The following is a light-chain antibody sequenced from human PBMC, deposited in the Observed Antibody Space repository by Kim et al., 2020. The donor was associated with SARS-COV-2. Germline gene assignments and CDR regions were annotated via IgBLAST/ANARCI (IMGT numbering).Light chain of an antibody. Sequence: PGQSITISCTGTSSVVGGYNYVSWYQQHPGKVPKLMIFDVTKRPSGVSDRLSGSKSGNTASLAISGLQAEDEADYYCSSYTSTSVVFGGGTRLTVL. CDR1: SSVVGGYNY. CDR3: SSYTSTSVV. CDR2: DVT. V-gene: IGLV2-14*03. J-gene: IGLJ2*01.